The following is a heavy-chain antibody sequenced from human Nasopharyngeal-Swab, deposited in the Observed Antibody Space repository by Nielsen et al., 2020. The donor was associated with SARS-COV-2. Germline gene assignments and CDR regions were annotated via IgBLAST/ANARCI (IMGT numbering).Heavy chain of an antibody. CDR2: IRGCCGGP. CDR1: GFPFSSYA. J-gene: IGHJ3*02. V-gene: IGHV3-23*01. D-gene: IGHD3-3*01. Sequence: GESLKISCSASGFPFSSYAMSWVRQAPGKGLEWVSTIRGCCGGPFYADSVQGRFIISRDNSKNTLYLQMNSLRAEDTAVYYCAKPQPPVLRFLEWESDAFDIWGQGTMVTVSS. CDR3: AKPQPPVLRFLEWESDAFDI.